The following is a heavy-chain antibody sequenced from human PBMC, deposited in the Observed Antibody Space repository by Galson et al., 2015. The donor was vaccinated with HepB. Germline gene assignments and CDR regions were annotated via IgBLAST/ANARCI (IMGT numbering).Heavy chain of an antibody. J-gene: IGHJ4*02. Sequence: SLRLSCAASGFTFSSYWMSWVRQAPGKGLEWVANIKQDGSEKYYVDSVKGRFTISRDNAKNSLYLQMNSLRAEDTAVYYCARVMWDRLGQLLYAHAFDYWGQGTLVTVSS. D-gene: IGHD2-2*02. CDR1: GFTFSSYW. CDR3: ARVMWDRLGQLLYAHAFDY. CDR2: IKQDGSEK. V-gene: IGHV3-7*03.